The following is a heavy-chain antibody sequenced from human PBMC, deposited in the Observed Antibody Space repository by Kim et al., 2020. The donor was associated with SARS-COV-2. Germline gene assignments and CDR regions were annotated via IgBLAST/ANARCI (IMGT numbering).Heavy chain of an antibody. CDR2: ISSSSSYI. Sequence: GGSLRLSCAASGFTFSSYSMNWVRQAPGKGLEWVSSISSSSSYIYYADSVKGRFTISRDNAKNSLYLQMNSLRAEDTAVYYCARDELYDFWSGSHWYYFDYWGQGTLVTVSS. CDR1: GFTFSSYS. CDR3: ARDELYDFWSGSHWYYFDY. V-gene: IGHV3-21*01. D-gene: IGHD3-3*01. J-gene: IGHJ4*02.